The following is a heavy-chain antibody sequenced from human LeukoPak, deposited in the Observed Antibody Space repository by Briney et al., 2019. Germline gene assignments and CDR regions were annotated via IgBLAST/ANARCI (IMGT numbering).Heavy chain of an antibody. CDR3: ARVDVGGIHRVFDY. J-gene: IGHJ4*02. Sequence: PGGSLRLSCAASGFTFSSYSMNWVRQAPGKGLEWVSSISSSSSYIYYADSVKGRFTISRDNAKNSLYLQMNSLRAEDTAVYYCARVDVGGIHRVFDYWGQGTLVTVSS. CDR1: GFTFSSYS. V-gene: IGHV3-21*01. CDR2: ISSSSSYI. D-gene: IGHD3-3*01.